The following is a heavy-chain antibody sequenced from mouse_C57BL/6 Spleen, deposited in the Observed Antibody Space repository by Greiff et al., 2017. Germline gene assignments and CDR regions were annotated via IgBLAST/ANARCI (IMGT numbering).Heavy chain of an antibody. CDR2: IAPNSGGT. J-gene: IGHJ2*01. Sequence: QVQLQQPGAELMKPGASVKLSCKASGYTFTSYWMHWVKQRPGRGLEWIGRIAPNSGGTKYNEKFKSKATLTVDKPSSTAYMQLSSLTSEDSAVYYCARERITTVGSFDYWGQGTTLTVSS. V-gene: IGHV1-72*01. CDR3: ARERITTVGSFDY. CDR1: GYTFTSYW. D-gene: IGHD1-1*01.